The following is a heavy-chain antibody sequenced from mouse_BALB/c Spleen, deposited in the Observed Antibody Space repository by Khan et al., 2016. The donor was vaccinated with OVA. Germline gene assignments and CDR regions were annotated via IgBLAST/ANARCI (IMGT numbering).Heavy chain of an antibody. D-gene: IGHD2-1*01. V-gene: IGHV14-3*02. Sequence: EVKLMESGAEVVKPGASVKLSCSASDFNIRDTYIHWVKQRPEQGLGWIGRLAPPNDDSKSGPKFQDMATLTEDTSSNIAYLQLSSLTSEDTAGYYCATRYGNPFAYWGQGTLVSVSA. CDR1: DFNIRDTY. CDR3: ATRYGNPFAY. J-gene: IGHJ3*01. CDR2: LAPPNDDS.